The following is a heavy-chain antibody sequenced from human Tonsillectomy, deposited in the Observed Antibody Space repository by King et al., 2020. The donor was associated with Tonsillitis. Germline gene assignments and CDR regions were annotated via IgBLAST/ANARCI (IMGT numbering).Heavy chain of an antibody. CDR2: INQSGST. CDR3: ARSVGIKDS. V-gene: IGHV4-34*01. Sequence: VQLQQWGAGLLKPSETLSLTCAVYGGSLSGYYWSWIRQLPGKGLEWIGEINQSGSTNNNPSLKSRVTMSVDTSKNQFSLKLRSVTAADTATYYCARSVGIKDSWGQGTLVTVSS. J-gene: IGHJ4*02. CDR1: GGSLSGYY. D-gene: IGHD7-27*01.